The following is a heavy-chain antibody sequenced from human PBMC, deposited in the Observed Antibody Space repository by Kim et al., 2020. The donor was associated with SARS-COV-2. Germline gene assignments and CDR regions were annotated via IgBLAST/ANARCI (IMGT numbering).Heavy chain of an antibody. Sequence: GGSLRLSCAASGFTFSSYEMNWVRQAPGKGLEWVSYISSSGSTIYYADSVKGRFTISRDNAKNSLYLQMNSLRAEDTAVYYCARGDYYDSSGYYYLSYWGQGTLVTVSS. CDR2: ISSSGSTI. J-gene: IGHJ4*02. V-gene: IGHV3-48*03. CDR3: ARGDYYDSSGYYYLSY. CDR1: GFTFSSYE. D-gene: IGHD3-22*01.